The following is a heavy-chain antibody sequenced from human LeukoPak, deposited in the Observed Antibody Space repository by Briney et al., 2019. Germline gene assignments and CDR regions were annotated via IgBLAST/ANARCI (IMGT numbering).Heavy chain of an antibody. V-gene: IGHV3-7*01. CDR3: ARAPSSSWFDP. Sequence: PGGSLRLSCAASGFTFSSYWMSWVRQAPGKGLEWVADIKQDGSEKYYVDSVKGRFTISRDNAKNSLYLQMNSLRAKDTAVYYCARAPSSSWFDPWGQGTLVTVSS. CDR1: GFTFSSYW. J-gene: IGHJ5*02. CDR2: IKQDGSEK. D-gene: IGHD6-13*01.